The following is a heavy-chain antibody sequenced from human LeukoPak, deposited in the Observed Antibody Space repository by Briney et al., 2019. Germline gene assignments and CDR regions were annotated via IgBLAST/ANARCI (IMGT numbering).Heavy chain of an antibody. CDR1: GGSFSGYY. CDR2: INHSGST. D-gene: IGHD2-15*01. CDR3: ARVECSGGSCYSIDY. Sequence: PSETRSLTCAVYGGSFSGYYWSWIRQPPGKGLEWIGEINHSGSTNYNPSLKSRVTISVDTSKNQFSLKLSSVTAADTAVYYCARVECSGGSCYSIDYWGQGTLVTVSS. V-gene: IGHV4-34*01. J-gene: IGHJ4*02.